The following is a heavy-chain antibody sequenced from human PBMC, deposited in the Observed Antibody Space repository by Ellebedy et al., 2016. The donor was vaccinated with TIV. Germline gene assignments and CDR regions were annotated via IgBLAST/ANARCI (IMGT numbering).Heavy chain of an antibody. CDR1: GASISSYY. CDR2: IYTSGNT. D-gene: IGHD3-3*01. V-gene: IGHV4-4*07. CDR3: ARGPWNGYWYFDL. J-gene: IGHJ2*01. Sequence: MPSETLSLTCSVSGASISSYYRSWIRQPAGKRLEWIGRIYTSGNTNYNHSLKSRVTMSVDTSKTQFSLKLSSVTAADPAVYYCARGPWNGYWYFDLWGRGTLGTVSS.